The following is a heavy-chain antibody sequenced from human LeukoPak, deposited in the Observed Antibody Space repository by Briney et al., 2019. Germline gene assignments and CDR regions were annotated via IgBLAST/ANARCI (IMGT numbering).Heavy chain of an antibody. D-gene: IGHD3/OR15-3a*01. CDR1: GDSVSSNSAA. Sequence: SPTLSLTCAISGDSVSSNSAAWSWIRQSPSRGLEWLGRTYYRSKWYNDYAVSVKSRMTINPDTSKNQFSLQLNSVTPEDTAVYYCARVVAGLGYFDYWGQGTLVTVSS. CDR2: TYYRSKWYN. V-gene: IGHV6-1*01. CDR3: ARVVAGLGYFDY. J-gene: IGHJ4*02.